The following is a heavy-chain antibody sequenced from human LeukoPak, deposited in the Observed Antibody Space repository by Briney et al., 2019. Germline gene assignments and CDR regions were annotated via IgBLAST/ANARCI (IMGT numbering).Heavy chain of an antibody. D-gene: IGHD1-26*01. CDR2: ISSSGSTI. V-gene: IGHV3-11*01. Sequence: GGSLRLSCAASGFTFSDYYMSWIRQAPGKGLEWVSYISSSGSTIYYADSVKGRFTISRDNSKNTLYLQMNSLRAEDTAVYYCVRLGATSVWGNTDAFDIWGQGTMVTVSS. CDR3: VRLGATSVWGNTDAFDI. J-gene: IGHJ3*02. CDR1: GFTFSDYY.